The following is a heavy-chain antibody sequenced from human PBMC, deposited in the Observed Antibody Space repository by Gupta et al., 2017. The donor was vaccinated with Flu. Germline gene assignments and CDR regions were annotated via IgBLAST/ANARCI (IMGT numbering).Heavy chain of an antibody. CDR3: ARGNWFDR. Sequence: GMHWVRRAPGKGLEWVAIIWHDGSKKYYADSVKGRFTISRDNSKNTLFLQMNSLRGDDTAVYYCARGNWFDRWGQGTLVTVSS. CDR2: IWHDGSKK. V-gene: IGHV3-33*01. CDR1: G. J-gene: IGHJ5*02.